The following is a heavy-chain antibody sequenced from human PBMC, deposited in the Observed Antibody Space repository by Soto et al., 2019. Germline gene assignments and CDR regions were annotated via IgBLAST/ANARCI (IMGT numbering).Heavy chain of an antibody. J-gene: IGHJ3*02. Sequence: EVQLVESGGGLVKPGGSLRLSCAASEFTFRSYSLNWVRQAPGKGLEWFSSISSSSSYIYYADSLKGRFTISRDNAKNSLYLQMNSLRAEDTAVYYCARDLQAGAFDIWGQGTLVTVSS. CDR2: ISSSSSYI. CDR3: ARDLQAGAFDI. V-gene: IGHV3-21*01. CDR1: EFTFRSYS.